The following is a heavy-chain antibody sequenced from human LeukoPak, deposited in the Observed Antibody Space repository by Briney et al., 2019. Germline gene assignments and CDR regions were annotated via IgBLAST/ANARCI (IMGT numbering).Heavy chain of an antibody. J-gene: IGHJ6*03. V-gene: IGHV3-30*02. CDR3: ANRRAPYYYYYMDV. CDR1: GFTFSSYG. Sequence: PGGSLRLSCAASGFTFSSYGMHWVRQAPGKGLEWVAFIRYDGSNKYYADSVKGRFTISRDNSKNTLYLQMNSLRAEDTAVYYCANRRAPYYYYYMDVWGKGTTVTISS. CDR2: IRYDGSNK.